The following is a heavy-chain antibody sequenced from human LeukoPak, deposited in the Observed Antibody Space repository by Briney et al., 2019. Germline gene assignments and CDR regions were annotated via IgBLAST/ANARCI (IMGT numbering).Heavy chain of an antibody. CDR1: GGSIRSSSDY. V-gene: IGHV4-39*01. CDR2: IYYSRSP. CDR3: ARHYYTGTARRFDP. J-gene: IGHJ5*02. D-gene: IGHD3-22*01. Sequence: SETLCLTCTVSGGSIRSSSDYWGWIRQPPGMGLEGFGSIYYSRSPYYNPSLKRRVTISVHTPQNQFSLKLSSVTAQDATVYYCARHYYTGTARRFDPLGQGTLVTVSP.